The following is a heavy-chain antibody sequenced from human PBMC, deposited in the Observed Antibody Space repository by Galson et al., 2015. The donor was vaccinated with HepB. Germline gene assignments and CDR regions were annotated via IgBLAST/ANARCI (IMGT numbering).Heavy chain of an antibody. J-gene: IGHJ6*02. CDR1: GYTFTSYA. Sequence: SVKVSCKASGYTFTSYAMHWVRQAPGQRLEWMGWINAYNGNTNYAQKLQGRVTMTTDTSTSTAYMELRSLRSDDTAVYYCARDSSGGHGVYYYYGMDVWGQGTTVTVSS. D-gene: IGHD6-19*01. V-gene: IGHV1-18*01. CDR2: INAYNGNT. CDR3: ARDSSGGHGVYYYYGMDV.